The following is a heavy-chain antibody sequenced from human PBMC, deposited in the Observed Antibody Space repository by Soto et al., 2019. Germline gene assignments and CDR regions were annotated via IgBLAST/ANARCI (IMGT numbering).Heavy chain of an antibody. D-gene: IGHD3-16*02. V-gene: IGHV4-4*07. Sequence: QVQLEESGPGLVKPSETLSLTCTVSGGSISSDYWNWIRHPAGKGLEWIGRIHSSGRTSYNPSLKCRLAKSLYKSNTQFSLKLSSVTAADTAIYYCAKDPSSYYLFYGFDVWGHGTTVTVSS. CDR3: AKDPSSYYLFYGFDV. CDR2: IHSSGRT. J-gene: IGHJ6*02. CDR1: GGSISSDY.